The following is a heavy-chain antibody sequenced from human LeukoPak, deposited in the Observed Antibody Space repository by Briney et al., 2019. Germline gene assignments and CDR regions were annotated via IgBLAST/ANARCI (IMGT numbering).Heavy chain of an antibody. V-gene: IGHV3-30*04. CDR2: ISYDGSNK. J-gene: IGHJ4*02. CDR1: GFTFSSYA. D-gene: IGHD4-17*01. CDR3: ARDSRLRDGLDY. Sequence: GGSLRLSCAASGFTFSSYAMHWVRQAPGKGLEWVAVISYDGSNKYYADSVKGRFTISRVNSKNTLYLQTNSLRAEDTAVYYCARDSRLRDGLDYWGQGTLVTVSS.